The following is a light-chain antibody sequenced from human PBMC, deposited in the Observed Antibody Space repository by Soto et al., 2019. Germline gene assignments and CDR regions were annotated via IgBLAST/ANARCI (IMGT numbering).Light chain of an antibody. Sequence: EIVLTQSPGTLSLSPGERATLSCRASQSVSSSYLAWYQQKTGQAPRLLIYGASSRATGIPDRFSGSGSGTDFTLTISRLEPEDFSVYYCPQYGSSPYTFGQGTQLEIK. J-gene: IGKJ2*01. CDR3: PQYGSSPYT. V-gene: IGKV3-20*01. CDR2: GAS. CDR1: QSVSSSY.